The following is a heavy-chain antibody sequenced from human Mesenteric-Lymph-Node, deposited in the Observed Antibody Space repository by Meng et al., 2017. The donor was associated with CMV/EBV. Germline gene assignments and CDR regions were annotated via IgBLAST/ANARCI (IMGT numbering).Heavy chain of an antibody. Sequence: ASVKVSCKASGYTFTTYHIHWVRQAPGQGLEWMGIINPSGGSTNYVQKFQGRVTMTWDMSTSTVYMALSSLRSEDTAVYYCARGMVRGNRNYYHGMDVWGQGTTVTVSS. CDR2: INPSGGST. V-gene: IGHV1-46*01. CDR1: GYTFTTYH. J-gene: IGHJ6*02. D-gene: IGHD3-10*01. CDR3: ARGMVRGNRNYYHGMDV.